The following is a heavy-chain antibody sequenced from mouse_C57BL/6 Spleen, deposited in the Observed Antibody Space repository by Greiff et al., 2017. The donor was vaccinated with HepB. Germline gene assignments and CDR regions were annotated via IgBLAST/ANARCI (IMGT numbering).Heavy chain of an antibody. CDR1: GFSLTSYA. CDR2: IWTGGGT. CDR3: ARNPSYGPYAMDY. J-gene: IGHJ4*01. V-gene: IGHV2-9-1*01. Sequence: VKLMESGPGLVAPSQSLSITCTVSGFSLTSYAISWVRQPPGKGLEWLGVIWTGGGTNYNSALKSRLSISKDNSKSQVFVKMNSLQTDDTARYYCARNPSYGPYAMDYWGQGTSVTVSS. D-gene: IGHD1-2*01.